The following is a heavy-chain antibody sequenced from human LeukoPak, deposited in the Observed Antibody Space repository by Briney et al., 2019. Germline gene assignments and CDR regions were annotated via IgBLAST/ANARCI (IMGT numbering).Heavy chain of an antibody. D-gene: IGHD1-26*01. J-gene: IGHJ6*02. V-gene: IGHV4-61*08. Sequence: PSETLSLTCTVSGGSISSGDYYWNWIRRPPGKGLEWIGYIYYNGNTNYSPSLKSRVTMSVDMSKNLFSLKVSSVTAADTAVYYCARGRSNYYGMDVWGQGTTVTVSS. CDR3: ARGRSNYYGMDV. CDR2: IYYNGNT. CDR1: GGSISSGDYY.